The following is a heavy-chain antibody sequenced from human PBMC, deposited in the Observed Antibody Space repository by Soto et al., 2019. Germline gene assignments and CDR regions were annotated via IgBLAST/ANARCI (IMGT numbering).Heavy chain of an antibody. Sequence: SETPSLARTVSGGSLSSVAYYWGWIRHPPVKGLEWIGYIYYSGSTYYNPSLKSRVTISVDTSKNQFSLKLSSVTAADTAVYYCARGMNMIVVASNWFDPWGQGTLVTVYS. CDR1: GGSLSSVAYY. V-gene: IGHV4-30-4*01. J-gene: IGHJ5*02. D-gene: IGHD3-22*01. CDR2: IYYSGST. CDR3: ARGMNMIVVASNWFDP.